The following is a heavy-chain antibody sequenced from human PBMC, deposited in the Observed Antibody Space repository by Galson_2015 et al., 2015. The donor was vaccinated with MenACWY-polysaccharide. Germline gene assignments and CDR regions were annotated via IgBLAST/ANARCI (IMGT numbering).Heavy chain of an antibody. CDR3: AKRMTTVGAFDI. CDR1: GFTFSSCA. D-gene: IGHD4-23*01. CDR2: ISGSDGTT. V-gene: IGHV3-23*01. Sequence: SLRLSCAASGFTFSSCAMSWVRQAPGKGLEWVAGISGSDGTTNYAEYAKGRFTIPRDNSTNTLYLQMNSLRAEDTAVYYCAKRMTTVGAFDIWGHGTMVTVSS. J-gene: IGHJ3*02.